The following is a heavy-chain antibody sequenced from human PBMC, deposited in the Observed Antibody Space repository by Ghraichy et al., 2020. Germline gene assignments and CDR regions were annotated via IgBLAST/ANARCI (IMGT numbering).Heavy chain of an antibody. CDR2: IYYSGST. V-gene: IGHV4-39*07. J-gene: IGHJ4*02. CDR3: ARDVMITFGGVIIDY. D-gene: IGHD3-16*02. CDR1: GGSISSSSYY. Sequence: SETLSLTCTVSGGSISSSSYYWGWIRQPPGKGLEWIGSIYYSGSTYYNPSLKSRVTISVDTSKNQFSLKLSSVTAADTAVYYCARDVMITFGGVIIDYWGQGTLVTVSS.